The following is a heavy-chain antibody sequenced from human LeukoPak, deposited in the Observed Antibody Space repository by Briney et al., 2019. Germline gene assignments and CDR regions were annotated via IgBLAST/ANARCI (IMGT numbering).Heavy chain of an antibody. CDR1: GGFIRSSSYY. D-gene: IGHD6-19*01. J-gene: IGHJ4*02. Sequence: PSETLSLTCTVSGGFIRSSSYYWVWIRQPPGKGLEWIGGVYYSGSTYYNPSLKSRVDISVDTSKNQFSLKLNSVTAADTAVYYCARPIRRSAVANTLAYWGQGTLVTVSS. V-gene: IGHV4-39*01. CDR2: VYYSGST. CDR3: ARPIRRSAVANTLAY.